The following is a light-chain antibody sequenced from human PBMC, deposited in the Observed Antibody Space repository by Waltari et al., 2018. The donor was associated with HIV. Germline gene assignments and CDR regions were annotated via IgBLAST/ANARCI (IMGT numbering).Light chain of an antibody. CDR2: WAS. V-gene: IGKV4-1*01. CDR3: QQYYSTPFT. Sequence: DIVMTQSPGSLAVSLGERATINCKSSQSLLNSSNNKNYLAWYQQKPGQPPKLLIYWASTRESGVPDRFSGRGSGTEFTLTISSLQAEDVAVYYCQQYYSTPFTFGPGTKVDSK. J-gene: IGKJ3*01. CDR1: QSLLNSSNNKNY.